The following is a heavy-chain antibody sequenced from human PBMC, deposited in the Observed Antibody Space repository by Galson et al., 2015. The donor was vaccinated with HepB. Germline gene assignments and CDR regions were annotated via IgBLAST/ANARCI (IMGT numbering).Heavy chain of an antibody. CDR3: ARLERVYYGSGSYYTPDYYYYYGMDV. CDR2: IYPGDSDT. J-gene: IGHJ6*02. V-gene: IGHV5-51*03. Sequence: QSGAEVKKPGESLKISCKGSGYSFTSYWIGWVRQMPGKGLEWMGIIYPGDSDTRYSPSFQGQVTISADKSISTAYLQWSSLKASDTAMYYCARLERVYYGSGSYYTPDYYYYYGMDVWGQGTTVTVSS. CDR1: GYSFTSYW. D-gene: IGHD3-10*01.